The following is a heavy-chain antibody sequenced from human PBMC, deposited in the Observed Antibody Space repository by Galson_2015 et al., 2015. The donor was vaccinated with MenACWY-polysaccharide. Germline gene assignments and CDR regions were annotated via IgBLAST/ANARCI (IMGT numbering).Heavy chain of an antibody. CDR2: ISGSGGST. CDR3: AKGPYYDFWSGYSYYFDY. Sequence: SLRLSCAASGFTFRSYAMSWVRQAPGKGLNWVSAISGSGGSTYYADAVKGRFTVSRDNSKDTLHLQMHSLRADDTAVYYCAKGPYYDFWSGYSYYFDYWGQGTLVTVSS. CDR1: GFTFRSYA. V-gene: IGHV3-23*01. J-gene: IGHJ4*02. D-gene: IGHD3-3*01.